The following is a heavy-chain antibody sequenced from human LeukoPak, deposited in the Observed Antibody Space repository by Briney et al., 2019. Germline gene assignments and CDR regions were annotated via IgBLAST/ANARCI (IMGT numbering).Heavy chain of an antibody. V-gene: IGHV3-48*01. CDR3: ARGPVGATSLDY. D-gene: IGHD1-26*01. CDR2: ISSASRTI. J-gene: IGHJ4*02. Sequence: GGSLRLSCIASSFTFSHYSMNWVRQAPGRGLEWLAYISSASRTIYYADSVKGRFTISRDDANNSLFLQMNTLRVDDTALYYCARGPVGATSLDYWGQGTLVTVSS. CDR1: SFTFSHYS.